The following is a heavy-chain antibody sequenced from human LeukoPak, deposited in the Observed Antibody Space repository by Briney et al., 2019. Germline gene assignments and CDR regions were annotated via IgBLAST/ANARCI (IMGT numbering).Heavy chain of an antibody. V-gene: IGHV1-69*05. CDR1: GGTLSSYA. CDR3: ARALYCTNGVCYPTWFDP. D-gene: IGHD2-8*01. CDR2: IIPIFGTA. J-gene: IGHJ5*02. Sequence: SVKVSCKASGGTLSSYATSWVRQAPGQGLECMGGIIPIFGTANYAQKFRGRVTITTEESTSTAYMELSSLRSEGTAVYCCARALYCTNGVCYPTWFDPWGQGPLVTVSS.